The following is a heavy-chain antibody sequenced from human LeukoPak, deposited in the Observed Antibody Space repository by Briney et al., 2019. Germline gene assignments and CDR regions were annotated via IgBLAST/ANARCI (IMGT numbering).Heavy chain of an antibody. CDR3: ARAARVRTWELLPDY. CDR1: GYTFTGYY. Sequence: ASVKVSCKASGYTFTGYYMHWVRQAPGQGLEWMGWINPNSGGTNYAQKFQGWVTMTRDTSISTAYMELSRLRSDDTAVYYCARAARVRTWELLPDYWGQGTLVTVSS. CDR2: INPNSGGT. V-gene: IGHV1-2*04. D-gene: IGHD1-26*01. J-gene: IGHJ4*02.